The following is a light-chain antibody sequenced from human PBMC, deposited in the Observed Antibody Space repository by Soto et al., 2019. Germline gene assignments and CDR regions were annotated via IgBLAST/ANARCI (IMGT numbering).Light chain of an antibody. V-gene: IGKV1-6*01. J-gene: IGKJ1*01. Sequence: AIQMTQSPSSLSASVGDRVTITCRASQGIRNDLGWYQQKPRKAPKLLIYAASSLQGGLPSRFSGSGSGTDFTLTISSLQPEDFATYYCLQDYNYPWTFGQGTKVEIK. CDR2: AAS. CDR3: LQDYNYPWT. CDR1: QGIRND.